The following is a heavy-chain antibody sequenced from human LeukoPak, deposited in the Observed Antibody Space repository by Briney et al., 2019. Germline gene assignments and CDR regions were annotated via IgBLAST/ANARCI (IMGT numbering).Heavy chain of an antibody. V-gene: IGHV3-23*01. CDR2: ISGSGGST. CDR1: GFTFSSYA. CDR3: ARGGSYLSAFDI. D-gene: IGHD1-26*01. J-gene: IGHJ3*02. Sequence: GGSLRLSCAASGFTFSSYAMNWVRQAPGQGLEWVSAISGSGGSTYYADSVKGRFTISRDNSKNTLYLQMNSLRAEDTAVYYCARGGSYLSAFDIWGQGTMVTVSS.